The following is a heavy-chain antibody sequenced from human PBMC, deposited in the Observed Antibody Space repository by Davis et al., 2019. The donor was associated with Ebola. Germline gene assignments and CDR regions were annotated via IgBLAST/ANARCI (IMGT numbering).Heavy chain of an antibody. J-gene: IGHJ4*02. V-gene: IGHV3-64D*06. CDR1: GFTFSSYA. CDR3: VKDRFTVVVVHGGFDY. Sequence: GESLKISCSASGFTFSSYAMHWVRQAPGKGLESVSRISTNGETTYYADSVKGRFTISRDNSKDTLYLHMRSLTTEDTAVYYCVKDRFTVVVVHGGFDYWDQGTLVTVSS. CDR2: ISTNGETT. D-gene: IGHD2-15*01.